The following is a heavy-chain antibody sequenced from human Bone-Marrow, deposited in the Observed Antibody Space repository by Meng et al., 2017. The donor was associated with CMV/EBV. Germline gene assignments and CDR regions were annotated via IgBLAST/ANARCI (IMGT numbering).Heavy chain of an antibody. V-gene: IGHV3-30*04. CDR2: ISYDGSNK. J-gene: IGHJ6*02. CDR3: ARDLNWNYGRVRGVLSALPFYGMDV. Sequence: GESLKISCAASGFTFSSYAMHWVRQAPGMGLEWVAVISYDGSNKYYADSVQGRFTISRDNSNNTLFLQMNSLRAEDTAVYYCARDLNWNYGRVRGVLSALPFYGMDVWGQGTTVTVSS. CDR1: GFTFSSYA. D-gene: IGHD1-7*01.